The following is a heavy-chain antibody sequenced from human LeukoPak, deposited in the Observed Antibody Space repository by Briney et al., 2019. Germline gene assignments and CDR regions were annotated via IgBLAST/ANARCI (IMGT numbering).Heavy chain of an antibody. CDR3: ARGHYGGNRYFDI. CDR1: GYTFRSYE. Sequence: ASVKVSCTASGYTFRSYEINWVRQAPGQGLEWVGWIHPNSGKTGYAQKFQGRVTMTRDTSTETAFIELSSLKFDDTATFYCARGHYGGNRYFDIWGQGTLVTVSS. D-gene: IGHD4-23*01. V-gene: IGHV1-8*01. J-gene: IGHJ4*02. CDR2: IHPNSGKT.